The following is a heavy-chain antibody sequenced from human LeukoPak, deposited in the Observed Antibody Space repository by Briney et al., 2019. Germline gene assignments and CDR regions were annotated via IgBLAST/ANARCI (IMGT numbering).Heavy chain of an antibody. CDR2: IKQDGREK. D-gene: IGHD3-16*01. V-gene: IGHV3-7*01. CDR3: ARDGRGGYLDY. CDR1: GFTFSSYW. J-gene: IGHJ4*02. Sequence: GGSLRLSCAASGFTFSSYWMSWVRQAPGKGLEWVANIKQDGREKYYVDSVKGRFSLSRDNARNSLYLQMNSLRAEDTAVYYCARDGRGGYLDYWGQGTLVTVSS.